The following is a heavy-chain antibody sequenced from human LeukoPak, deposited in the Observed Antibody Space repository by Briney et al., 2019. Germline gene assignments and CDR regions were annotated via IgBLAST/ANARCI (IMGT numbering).Heavy chain of an antibody. D-gene: IGHD3-22*01. CDR1: GFTFSSYW. CDR2: INTDGSST. V-gene: IGHV3-74*01. Sequence: GGSLRLSCAASGFTFSSYWMHWVRQAPGKGLVWVSRINTDGSSTYYADSVKGRFTISRDNSKNTLYLQMNSLRAEDTAVYYCAKVFTMIVVVSNFDYWGQGTLVTVSS. CDR3: AKVFTMIVVVSNFDY. J-gene: IGHJ4*02.